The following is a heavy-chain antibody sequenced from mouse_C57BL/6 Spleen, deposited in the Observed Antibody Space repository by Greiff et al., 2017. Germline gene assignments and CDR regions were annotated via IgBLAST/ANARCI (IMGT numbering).Heavy chain of an antibody. CDR2: IYPGDGDT. J-gene: IGHJ4*01. D-gene: IGHD2-5*01. Sequence: VQLQQSGAELVKPGASVKISCKASGYAFSRYWLNWVKQRPGKGLEWLGQIYPGDGDTNYNGKFKGKATLTADKSYSTDYMQLSSLTAEDSAVYVCAREDYYRNYEAMDHWGQGTSVTVAS. CDR1: GYAFSRYW. V-gene: IGHV1-80*01. CDR3: AREDYYRNYEAMDH.